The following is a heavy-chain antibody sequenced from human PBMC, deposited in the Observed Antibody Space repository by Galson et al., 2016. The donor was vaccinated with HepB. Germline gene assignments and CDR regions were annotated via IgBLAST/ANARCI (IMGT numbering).Heavy chain of an antibody. CDR3: ARDDRVMDV. J-gene: IGHJ6*02. Sequence: SLRLSCAASGFPFNTYDFHWVRQRPGKGLEWVSGIGIPGDTYYADSVKGRFTISRENAKNSLFLEMKNLRVGDTAIYYCARDDRVMDVWGQGTAVTVSS. V-gene: IGHV3-13*01. CDR2: IGIPGDT. CDR1: GFPFNTYD.